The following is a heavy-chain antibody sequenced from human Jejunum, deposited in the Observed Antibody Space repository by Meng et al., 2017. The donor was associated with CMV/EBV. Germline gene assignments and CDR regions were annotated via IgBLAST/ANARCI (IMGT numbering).Heavy chain of an antibody. CDR3: ARGIIIVPNAYYFDS. J-gene: IGHJ4*02. V-gene: IGHV3-21*01. D-gene: IGHD2/OR15-2a*01. CDR2: ISPSSSSI. CDR1: FTFSHYG. Sequence: FTFSHYGMDWVRQAPGKGLEWVASISPSSSSIYYADSVKGRFTISRDNTKNSLYLQMNSLRAGDTGVYFCARGIIIVPNAYYFDSWGQGTLVTVSS.